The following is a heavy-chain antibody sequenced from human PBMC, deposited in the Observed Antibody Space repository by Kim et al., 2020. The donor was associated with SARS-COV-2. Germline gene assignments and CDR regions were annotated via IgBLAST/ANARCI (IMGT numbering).Heavy chain of an antibody. CDR3: ARREYYDSSGWRDYYYYYGMDV. CDR1: GFTFSSYA. Sequence: GGSLRLSCAASGFTFSSYAMHWVRQAPGKGLQWVAVISYDGSNKYYADSVKGRFTISRDNSKNTLYLQMNSLRAEDTAVYYCARREYYDSSGWRDYYYYYGMDVWGQGTTVTVSS. V-gene: IGHV3-30*04. J-gene: IGHJ6*02. D-gene: IGHD3-22*01. CDR2: ISYDGSNK.